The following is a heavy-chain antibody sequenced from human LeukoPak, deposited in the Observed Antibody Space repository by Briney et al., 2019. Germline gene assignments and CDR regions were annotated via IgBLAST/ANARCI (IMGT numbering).Heavy chain of an antibody. CDR2: IYTSGST. V-gene: IGHV4-4*07. CDR3: ARDRGASSWYATGGMDV. Sequence: PSETLSLTCTVSGGSISSYYWSWIRQPAGKGLEWIGRIYTSGSTNYNPSLKSRVTMSVDTSKNQVSLKLSSATAADTAVYYCARDRGASSWYATGGMDVWGQGTTVTVSS. CDR1: GGSISSYY. D-gene: IGHD6-13*01. J-gene: IGHJ6*02.